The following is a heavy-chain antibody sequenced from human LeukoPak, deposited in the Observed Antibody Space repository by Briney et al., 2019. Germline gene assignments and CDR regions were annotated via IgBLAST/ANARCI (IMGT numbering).Heavy chain of an antibody. Sequence: PGGSLRLSCAASGFSLDRYSMNWVRQAPGEGLEWVSLISSASSYIYYSDSVEGRFTISRDNAKNSLYLQMNSLRAEDTAVYYCARLFGYCSGGNCYEDFFDYWGRGTLVTVSS. D-gene: IGHD2-15*01. CDR1: GFSLDRYS. J-gene: IGHJ4*02. CDR3: ARLFGYCSGGNCYEDFFDY. V-gene: IGHV3-21*01. CDR2: ISSASSYI.